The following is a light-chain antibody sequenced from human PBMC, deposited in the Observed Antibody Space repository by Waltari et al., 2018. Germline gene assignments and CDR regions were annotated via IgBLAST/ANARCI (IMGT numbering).Light chain of an antibody. CDR2: EVS. CDR3: SSYRRGNTLV. J-gene: IGLJ1*01. CDR1: TSDVGGYNY. Sequence: QSALTQPASVSGSPGQSITISCTGTTSDVGGYNYVSWYQQHPGKAPKRMIYEVSHRPSGVSNRFSGAKSGDTAALTISGLQAEDEADYYCSSYRRGNTLVFGIGTQVTVL. V-gene: IGLV2-14*03.